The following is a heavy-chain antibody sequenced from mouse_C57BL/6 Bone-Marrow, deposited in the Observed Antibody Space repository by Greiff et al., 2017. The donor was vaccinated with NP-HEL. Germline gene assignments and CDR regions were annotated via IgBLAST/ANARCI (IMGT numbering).Heavy chain of an antibody. Sequence: QSCKASGYTFTSYWMHWVKQRPGRGLEWIGRIDPNSGGTKYNEKFKSKATLTVDKPSSTAYMQLSSLTSEDSAVYYCALLLRSPDVWGTGTTVTVSS. CDR1: GYTFTSYW. CDR2: IDPNSGGT. J-gene: IGHJ1*03. CDR3: ALLLRSPDV. D-gene: IGHD1-1*01. V-gene: IGHV1-72*01.